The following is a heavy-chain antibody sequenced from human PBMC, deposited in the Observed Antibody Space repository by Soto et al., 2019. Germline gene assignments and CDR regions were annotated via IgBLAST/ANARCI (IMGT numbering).Heavy chain of an antibody. J-gene: IGHJ1*01. V-gene: IGHV3-33*01. D-gene: IGHD6-19*01. CDR3: ARDIQLGWSGEYFQH. Sequence: QVQLVESGGGVVQPGRSLRLSCAASGFTFSSYGMHWVRQAPGKGLEWVAVIWYDGSNKYYADSVKGRFTISRDNSKITLYLQMNSLRAEDTAVYYCARDIQLGWSGEYFQHWGQGTLVTVSS. CDR1: GFTFSSYG. CDR2: IWYDGSNK.